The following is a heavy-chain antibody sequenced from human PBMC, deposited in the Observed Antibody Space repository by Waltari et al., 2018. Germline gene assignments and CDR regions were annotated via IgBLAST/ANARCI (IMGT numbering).Heavy chain of an antibody. D-gene: IGHD4-17*01. J-gene: IGHJ4*02. Sequence: QVQLVESGGGVVQPGRSLRLSCSASGFTFSDYAVHWVRQAPGKGLEWVAVVSYDWNKKYYADAVKGRFTIAKENSKNTLYLQMDNLRPEDTAVYYCARDDDYGEYALDYWGQGTLVTVSS. CDR3: ARDDDYGEYALDY. CDR1: GFTFSDYA. V-gene: IGHV3-30*01. CDR2: VSYDWNKK.